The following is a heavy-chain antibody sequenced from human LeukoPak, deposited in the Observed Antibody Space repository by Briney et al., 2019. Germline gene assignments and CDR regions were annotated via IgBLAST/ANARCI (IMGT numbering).Heavy chain of an antibody. CDR2: INLNSGGT. CDR1: GYTFTGYY. CDR3: ARDENPPLRYFDSGPDY. J-gene: IGHJ4*02. Sequence: GASVKVSCKASGYTFTGYYMHWVRQAPGQGLEWMGWINLNSGGTNYAQKFQGRVTMTRDTSISTAYMELSRLRSDDTAVYYCARDENPPLRYFDSGPDYWGQGTLVTVSS. V-gene: IGHV1-2*02. D-gene: IGHD3-9*01.